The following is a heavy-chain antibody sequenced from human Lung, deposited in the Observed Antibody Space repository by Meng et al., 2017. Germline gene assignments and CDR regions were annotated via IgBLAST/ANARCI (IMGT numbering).Heavy chain of an antibody. Sequence: ASLQVSCKASGYTFTGYYMHWVRQAPGQGLEWMGRINPNSGGTNYAQKFQGRVTMIRDTSISTAYMALSKLGSDDTAVYSCARGGLELLLLVDYWGQGTLVTVSS. J-gene: IGHJ4*02. CDR3: ARGGLELLLLVDY. V-gene: IGHV1-2*06. CDR1: GYTFTGYY. CDR2: INPNSGGT. D-gene: IGHD2-21*01.